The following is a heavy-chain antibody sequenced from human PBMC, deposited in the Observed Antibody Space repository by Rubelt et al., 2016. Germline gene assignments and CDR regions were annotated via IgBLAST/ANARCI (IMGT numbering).Heavy chain of an antibody. Sequence: QVQLVQSGAEVKKPGASVKVSCKASGYTFTSYGISWVRQAPGQGLEWMGWISAYNENTNYAQKRQGRVTMTTDTSTSTAYMELRSLRADDTAVYYCARDVGGNSVLYYFDYWGQGTLVTVSS. CDR3: ARDVGGNSVLYYFDY. CDR2: ISAYNENT. J-gene: IGHJ4*02. CDR1: GYTFTSYG. D-gene: IGHD4-23*01. V-gene: IGHV1-18*01.